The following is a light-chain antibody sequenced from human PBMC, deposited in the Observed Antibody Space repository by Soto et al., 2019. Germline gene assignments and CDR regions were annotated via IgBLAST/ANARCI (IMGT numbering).Light chain of an antibody. Sequence: QSVLTRPPSVSEAPRQRVTISCSGSSSNIGNNAVNWYQQLPGKAPKLLIYDDDLLPSGVSDRFSGSKSGTSASLAISGLQSEDEADYYCAAWDDSLNGVVFGGGTKLTVL. V-gene: IGLV1-36*01. CDR1: SSNIGNNA. J-gene: IGLJ2*01. CDR2: DDD. CDR3: AAWDDSLNGVV.